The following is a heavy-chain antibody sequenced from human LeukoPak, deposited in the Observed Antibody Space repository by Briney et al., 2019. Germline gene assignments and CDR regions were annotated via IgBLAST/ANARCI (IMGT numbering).Heavy chain of an antibody. CDR1: GGTFSSYA. CDR3: ARSNYDSSGEEDY. V-gene: IGHV1-69*01. CDR2: IIPIFGTA. D-gene: IGHD3-22*01. J-gene: IGHJ4*02. Sequence: ASVKVSCQASGGTFSSYAISWVRQAPGQGLEWMGGIIPIFGTANYAQKFQGRVTITADESTSTAYMELSSLRSEDTAVYYCARSNYDSSGEEDYWGQGTLVTVSS.